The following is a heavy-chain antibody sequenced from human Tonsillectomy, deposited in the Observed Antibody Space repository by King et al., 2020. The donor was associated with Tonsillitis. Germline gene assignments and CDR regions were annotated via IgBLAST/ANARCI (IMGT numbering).Heavy chain of an antibody. Sequence: VQLVESGGGVVQPGRSLRLSCAASGFTFSSYNMNWVRQAPGKGLEWVSYISSSRSTIYYADSVKGRFTISRDNAKNSLYLQMNSLRAEDTAVYYCVREPPPDYYDSSGYYDYWGQGTQVTVSS. CDR2: ISSSRSTI. D-gene: IGHD3-22*01. CDR3: VREPPPDYYDSSGYYDY. J-gene: IGHJ4*02. V-gene: IGHV3-48*01. CDR1: GFTFSSYN.